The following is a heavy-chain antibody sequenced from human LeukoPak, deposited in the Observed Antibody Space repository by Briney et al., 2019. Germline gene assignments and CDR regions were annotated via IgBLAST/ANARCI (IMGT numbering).Heavy chain of an antibody. D-gene: IGHD5-24*01. CDR3: ARDDGYNLVEGY. J-gene: IGHJ4*02. Sequence: SVKVSCKASGGTFSSYAISWVRQAPGQGLEWMGGIIPIFGTANYAQKFQGRVTITTDESTSTAYMELSSLRSEDTAVYYCARDDGYNLVEGYWGQGTLVTVSS. V-gene: IGHV1-69*05. CDR2: IIPIFGTA. CDR1: GGTFSSYA.